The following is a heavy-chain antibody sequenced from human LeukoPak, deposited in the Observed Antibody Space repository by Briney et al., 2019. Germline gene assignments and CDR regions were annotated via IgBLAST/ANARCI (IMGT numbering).Heavy chain of an antibody. CDR3: GRDGIGTYFYGMDV. V-gene: IGHV3-21*01. D-gene: IGHD1-26*01. J-gene: IGHJ6*02. CDR1: GFTFSSYS. Sequence: GGSLRLSCAASGFTFSSYSMNWVRQAPGKGLEWVASTSSSSRYISYADSVKGRFTISRDNAKKSLYLQMNSLRAEDTAVYYCGRDGIGTYFYGMDVWGRGTTVTVSS. CDR2: TSSSSRYI.